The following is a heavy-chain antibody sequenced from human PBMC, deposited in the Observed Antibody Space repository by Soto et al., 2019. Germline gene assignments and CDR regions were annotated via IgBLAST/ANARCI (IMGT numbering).Heavy chain of an antibody. CDR2: IYPGDSDT. Sequence: GESLKISCKGSGYSFTSYWIGWVRQMPGKGLEWMGIIYPGDSDTRYSPSFQGQVTISADKSISTAYLQWSSLKASDTAMYYCARTTAAGKYYYGVDVWGQGTTVTVSS. J-gene: IGHJ6*02. D-gene: IGHD6-13*01. CDR1: GYSFTSYW. V-gene: IGHV5-51*01. CDR3: ARTTAAGKYYYGVDV.